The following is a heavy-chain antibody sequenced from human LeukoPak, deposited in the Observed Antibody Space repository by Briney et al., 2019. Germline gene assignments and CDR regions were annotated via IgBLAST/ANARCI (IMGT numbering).Heavy chain of an antibody. Sequence: PSETLSLTCTVSDYSISSGSYYWSWIRQPAGKGLEWIGRIYTSGSTNYNPSLKSRVTISVDTSKNQFSLKLSSVTAADTAVYYCARDVSTDNWFDPWGQGTLVTVSS. CDR1: DYSISSGSYY. CDR3: ARDVSTDNWFDP. CDR2: IYTSGST. J-gene: IGHJ5*02. D-gene: IGHD2/OR15-2a*01. V-gene: IGHV4-61*02.